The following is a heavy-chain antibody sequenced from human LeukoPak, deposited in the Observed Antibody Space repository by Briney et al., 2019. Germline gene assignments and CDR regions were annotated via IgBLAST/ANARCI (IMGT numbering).Heavy chain of an antibody. CDR3: AKDGPFSNMVRGVMDY. D-gene: IGHD3-10*01. CDR2: ISYDGSNK. V-gene: IGHV3-30*04. J-gene: IGHJ4*02. CDR1: GFTFSTYA. Sequence: GGSLRLSCAASGFTFSTYAMHWVRQAPGKGLEWVAVISYDGSNKYYADSVKGRFTISRDNSKNTLYLQMNSLRAEDTAVHYCAKDGPFSNMVRGVMDYWGQGTLVTVSS.